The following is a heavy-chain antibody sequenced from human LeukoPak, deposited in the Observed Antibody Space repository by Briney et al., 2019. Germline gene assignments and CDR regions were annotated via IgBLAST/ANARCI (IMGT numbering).Heavy chain of an antibody. CDR3: AREAPMVRGVKAGPNDY. CDR1: GGTFSSDA. V-gene: IGHV1-69*04. CDR2: IIPILGIG. D-gene: IGHD3-10*01. J-gene: IGHJ4*02. Sequence: SVKVSCKASGGTFSSDAISWVRQAPGQGLESMGRIIPILGIGNYAQKFQGRVTITADKSTSTAYMELSSLRSEDTAVYYCAREAPMVRGVKAGPNDYWGQGTLVTVSS.